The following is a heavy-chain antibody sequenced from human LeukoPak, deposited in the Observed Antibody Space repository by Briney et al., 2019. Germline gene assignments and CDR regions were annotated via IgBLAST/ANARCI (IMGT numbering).Heavy chain of an antibody. Sequence: SETLSLTCTVSGGSISSYYWSWIRQPPGKGLEWIGYIYYSGSTNYNPSLKSRVTISVDTSKNHFSLKLSPVTAADTAVYYCARVNGDNWFDPRGQGTLVTVSS. V-gene: IGHV4-59*08. CDR3: ARVNGDNWFDP. D-gene: IGHD4-17*01. CDR1: GGSISSYY. J-gene: IGHJ5*02. CDR2: IYYSGST.